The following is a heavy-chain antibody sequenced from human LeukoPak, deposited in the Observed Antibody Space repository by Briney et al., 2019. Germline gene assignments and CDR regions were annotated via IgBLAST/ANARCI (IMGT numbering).Heavy chain of an antibody. CDR2: VHSSGRT. J-gene: IGHJ2*01. Sequence: SETLSLTGTVSGDSFRNHYWTWIRQPPGKTLNWIGYVHSSGRTKSNPSLSSRVIISLATSKNQFSLKLSPVTAADTAVYYCARDSAPLRASWYFDLWGRGTLVTVSS. V-gene: IGHV4-59*11. D-gene: IGHD1-26*01. CDR3: ARDSAPLRASWYFDL. CDR1: GDSFRNHY.